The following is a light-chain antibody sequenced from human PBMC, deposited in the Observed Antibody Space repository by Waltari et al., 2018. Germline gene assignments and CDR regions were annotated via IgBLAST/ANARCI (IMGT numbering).Light chain of an antibody. CDR1: SSNTGRNT. CDR3: SVWDDSLNGVI. CDR2: YNN. J-gene: IGLJ2*01. V-gene: IGLV1-44*01. Sequence: QSVLTQPPSASGTPGQRVTISCSGASSNTGRNTVNWYQHVPGTAPKHLIYYNNQRPSGVPDRFSCSVSKTSASLAISGLPSEDEATYYCSVWDDSLNGVIFGGGTNLAVL.